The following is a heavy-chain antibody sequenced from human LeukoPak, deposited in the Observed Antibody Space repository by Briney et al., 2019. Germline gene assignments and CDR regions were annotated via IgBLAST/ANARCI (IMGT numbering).Heavy chain of an antibody. CDR2: ISGSGGST. J-gene: IGHJ4*02. Sequence: GGSLRLSCAASGFTFSSYAMSWVRQAPGKGLEWVSAISGSGGSTYYADSVKGRFTISRENSKNTRYLQMNSLRAEDTAVYYCAKDLRRGPFDYWGQGTLVTVSS. CDR1: GFTFSSYA. V-gene: IGHV3-23*01. D-gene: IGHD3-10*01. CDR3: AKDLRRGPFDY.